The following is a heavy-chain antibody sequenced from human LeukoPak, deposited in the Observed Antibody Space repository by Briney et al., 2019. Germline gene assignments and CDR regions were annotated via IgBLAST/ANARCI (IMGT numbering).Heavy chain of an antibody. D-gene: IGHD1-1*01. J-gene: IGHJ4*02. CDR2: ISSGGGST. Sequence: GGSLRLSCAASGFTFSNYWMYWVRQAPGKGLVCVSRISSGGGSTAYADSVKGRFTISRDNAKNTLYLQVNSLRAEDSAVYYCARVRPGSYFDYWGQGTLVTVSS. CDR3: ARVRPGSYFDY. V-gene: IGHV3-74*03. CDR1: GFTFSNYW.